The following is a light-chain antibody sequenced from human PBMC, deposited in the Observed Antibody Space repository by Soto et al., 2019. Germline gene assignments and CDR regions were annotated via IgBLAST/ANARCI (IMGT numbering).Light chain of an antibody. CDR2: DAS. J-gene: IGKJ4*01. CDR3: QQRSDWPPLT. CDR1: QSVSNY. Sequence: EIVLTQSPATLSLSPGERATLSCRASQSVSNYLAWYQQKPGQAPRLLIYDASNRATGIPARFSGSGSGTDFTLTISSLEPEDVAVYYCQQRSDWPPLTFGEGTKVEIK. V-gene: IGKV3-11*01.